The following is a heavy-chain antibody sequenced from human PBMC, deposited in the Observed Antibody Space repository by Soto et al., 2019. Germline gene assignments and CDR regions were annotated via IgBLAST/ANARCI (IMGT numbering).Heavy chain of an antibody. V-gene: IGHV4-59*01. D-gene: IGHD6-13*01. CDR3: ARYRREAVAGYTLDN. CDR1: GGPISSNY. CDR2: VYNSGST. J-gene: IGHJ4*02. Sequence: SETLSLTCTVSGGPISSNYWTWIRQPPGKGLEWIGYVYNSGSTNYNPSLKSRVTISEDTSKSQFSLKVNSMTAADTAVYYCARYRREAVAGYTLDNWGQGILVTVSS.